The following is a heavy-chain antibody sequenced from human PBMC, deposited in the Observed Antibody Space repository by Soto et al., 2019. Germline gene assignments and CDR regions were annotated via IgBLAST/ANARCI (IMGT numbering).Heavy chain of an antibody. CDR3: ARLETDGYYNPSDSGY. D-gene: IGHD3-9*01. V-gene: IGHV1-18*01. Sequence: ASVKVSCKASGYTFTSYGISWVRQAPGQGLEWMGWISAYNGNTNYAQKLQGRVTMTTDTSTSTAYMELRSLRSDDTAVYYCARLETDGYYNPSDSGYWGQGTLVTVSS. J-gene: IGHJ4*02. CDR1: GYTFTSYG. CDR2: ISAYNGNT.